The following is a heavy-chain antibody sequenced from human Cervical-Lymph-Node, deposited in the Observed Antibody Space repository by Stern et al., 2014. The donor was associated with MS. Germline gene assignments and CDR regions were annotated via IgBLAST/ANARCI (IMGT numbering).Heavy chain of an antibody. CDR1: GFAFSTYG. V-gene: IGHV3-30*18. CDR3: AKSHWNQLVIDQ. J-gene: IGHJ4*02. Sequence: VQLVESGGGVVQPGRSLRLSCAASGFAFSTYGMHWVRQASGKGLEWVAIISYDGSNQYYAESVKGRFTISRDNSKNTLYLQMNSLRVEDTALYYCAKSHWNQLVIDQWGQGTLVTVSS. D-gene: IGHD6-13*01. CDR2: ISYDGSNQ.